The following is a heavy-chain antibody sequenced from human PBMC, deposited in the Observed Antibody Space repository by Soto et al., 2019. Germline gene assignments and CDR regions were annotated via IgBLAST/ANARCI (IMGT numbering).Heavy chain of an antibody. J-gene: IGHJ4*02. Sequence: SETLSLTCTVSGGSISSSSYYWGWIRQPPGKGLEWIGSIYYSGSTYYNPSLKSRVTISVDTSKNQFSLKLSSVTAAETAVYYWASYDYGDYGEFDYWGQVTLVTVSS. V-gene: IGHV4-39*01. CDR2: IYYSGST. CDR1: GGSISSSSYY. CDR3: ASYDYGDYGEFDY. D-gene: IGHD4-17*01.